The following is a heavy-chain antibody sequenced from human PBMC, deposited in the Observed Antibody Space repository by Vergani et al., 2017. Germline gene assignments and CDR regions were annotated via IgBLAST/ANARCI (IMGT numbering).Heavy chain of an antibody. CDR3: AKDIRYCSSTSCRIVGADDAFDI. J-gene: IGHJ3*02. CDR1: GFTFSSYS. D-gene: IGHD2-2*01. V-gene: IGHV3-21*04. CDR2: IASSDTTV. Sequence: EVQLVESGGGLVKPGGSLRLSCAASGFTFSSYSMSWLRQAPGKGLEWISYIASSDTTVYYADSVKGRFTISRDNAKNSLYLQMNSLRAEDTALYYCAKDIRYCSSTSCRIVGADDAFDIWGQGTMATVSS.